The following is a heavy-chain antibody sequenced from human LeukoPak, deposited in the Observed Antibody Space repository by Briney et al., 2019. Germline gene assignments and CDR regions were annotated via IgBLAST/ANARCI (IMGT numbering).Heavy chain of an antibody. Sequence: GESLKISCKGSGYSFTSYWIGWVRQMPGKGLEWMGIIYPGDSDTRYSPSFQGQVTISADKSISNAYLQWSSPKASDTAMYYCARQEGHILPGYYLDYWGQGTLVTVSS. D-gene: IGHD3-9*01. V-gene: IGHV5-51*01. CDR3: ARQEGHILPGYYLDY. J-gene: IGHJ4*02. CDR1: GYSFTSYW. CDR2: IYPGDSDT.